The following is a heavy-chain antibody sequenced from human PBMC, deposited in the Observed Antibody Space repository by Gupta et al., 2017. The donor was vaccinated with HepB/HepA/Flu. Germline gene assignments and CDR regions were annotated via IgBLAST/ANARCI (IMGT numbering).Heavy chain of an antibody. CDR1: GGSFSGYY. CDR3: ASLPSRLSRRHEKTYGSGSYYALEI. D-gene: IGHD3-10*01. CDR2: INHSGST. V-gene: IGHV4-34*01. Sequence: QVQLQQWGAGLLKPSETLSLTCAVYGGSFSGYYWSWIRQPPGKGLEWIGEINHSGSTNYNPSLKSRVTISVETSKNQFALKRSSVTAADTAVYYCASLPSRLSRRHEKTYGSGSYYALEIWGQGTMGTVSS. J-gene: IGHJ3*02.